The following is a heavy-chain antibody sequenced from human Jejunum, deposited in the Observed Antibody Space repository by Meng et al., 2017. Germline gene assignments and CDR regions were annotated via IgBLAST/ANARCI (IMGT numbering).Heavy chain of an antibody. Sequence: QVQVQQWGAGLLKPSETLPITCAFHGGSFSTYDWSWIRQPPGKGLEWLGQIHHSGSNNDNPSLKGRVTMSVDTSRSQISLKLNSVTAADTAVYYCRLAYCVSDCGDYWGQGTLVTVSS. CDR2: IHHSGSN. J-gene: IGHJ4*02. D-gene: IGHD2-21*02. CDR1: GGSFSTYD. CDR3: RLAYCVSDCGDY. V-gene: IGHV4-34*01.